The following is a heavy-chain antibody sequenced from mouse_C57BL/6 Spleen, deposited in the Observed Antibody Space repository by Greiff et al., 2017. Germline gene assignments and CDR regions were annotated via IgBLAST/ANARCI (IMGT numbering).Heavy chain of an antibody. J-gene: IGHJ2*01. CDR1: GFTFSSYG. CDR2: INSGGSYT. D-gene: IGHD2-3*01. CDR3: ARHLDGYYYFDY. V-gene: IGHV5-6*01. Sequence: EVQVVQSGGDLVKPGGSLKLSCAASGFTFSSYGMSWVRQTPDNRLEWVATINSGGSYTYYPDNVKGRFTISRDNAKNTLYLQMSSLKSEDTAMYYCARHLDGYYYFDYWGQGTTLTVSS.